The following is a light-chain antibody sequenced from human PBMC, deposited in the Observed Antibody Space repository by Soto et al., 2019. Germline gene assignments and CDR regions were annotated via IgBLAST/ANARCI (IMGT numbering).Light chain of an antibody. V-gene: IGKV3-20*01. J-gene: IGKJ5*01. CDR1: QSVSRR. CDR2: GAS. Sequence: EIVLTQFPGTLSLSPGGRATLSCRASQSVSRRLAWYQHRPGQSPRLLISGASMRASGVPVRFSGSGSGTDFTLTISRLEPEDFAVYYCQQYCGSPITFGLGTRLEV. CDR3: QQYCGSPIT.